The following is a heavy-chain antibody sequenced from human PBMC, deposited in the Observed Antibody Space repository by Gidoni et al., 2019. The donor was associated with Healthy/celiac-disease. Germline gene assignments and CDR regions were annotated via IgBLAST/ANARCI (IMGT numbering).Heavy chain of an antibody. CDR3: ARDPRSDWGYYYGMDV. D-gene: IGHD2-21*02. V-gene: IGHV3-74*01. Sequence: EVQLVESGGGLVQPGGSLRLSCAASGFTFSSYWMHWVRQAPGKGLVWVSRINSDGSSTSYADSVKGRFTISRDNAKNTLYLQMNSLRAEDTAVYYCARDPRSDWGYYYGMDVWGQGTTVTVSS. CDR1: GFTFSSYW. CDR2: INSDGSST. J-gene: IGHJ6*02.